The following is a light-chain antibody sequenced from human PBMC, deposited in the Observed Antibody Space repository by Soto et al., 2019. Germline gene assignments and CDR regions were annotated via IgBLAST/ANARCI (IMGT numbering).Light chain of an antibody. V-gene: IGLV2-14*03. CDR2: DVS. Sequence: QSVLTQPASVSGSPGQSITISCTGTSSDVGGYNYVSWYQQHPGKAPKLMIYDVSNRPSGVPNRFSGSKSGNTASLTISGLQAEDEADYYCRSYTSSSTYVFGTGTKVTVL. CDR3: RSYTSSSTYV. J-gene: IGLJ1*01. CDR1: SSDVGGYNY.